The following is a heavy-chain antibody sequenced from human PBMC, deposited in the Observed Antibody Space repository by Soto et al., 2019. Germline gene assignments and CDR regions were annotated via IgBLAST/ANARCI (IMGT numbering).Heavy chain of an antibody. Sequence: QVQLQESGPGLVKPSQTLSLTCTVSGGSISSGGYYWSWIRQHPGKVLEWIGYIYYSDRTYFHTSLKSRVTISVATSKNQFSLKLSSVTVADTAVYYCATVTVTSYYYYYMYVFGKGPTITVSS. CDR3: ATVTVTSYYYYYMYV. J-gene: IGHJ6*03. CDR1: GGSISSGGYY. CDR2: IYYSDRT. V-gene: IGHV4-31*03. D-gene: IGHD4-17*01.